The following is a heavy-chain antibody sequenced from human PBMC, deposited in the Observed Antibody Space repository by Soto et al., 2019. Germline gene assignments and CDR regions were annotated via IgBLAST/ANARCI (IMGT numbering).Heavy chain of an antibody. D-gene: IGHD6-19*01. CDR2: IYYSGST. CDR1: GGSISSGGYY. J-gene: IGHJ5*02. V-gene: IGHV4-31*03. CDR3: ARVRAVFPIAVAGTPNWFDP. Sequence: SETLSLTCTVSGGSISSGGYYWSWIRQHPGKGREWIGYIYYSGSTYYNPSLKSRVTISVDTSKNQFSLKLSSVTAADTAVYYCARVRAVFPIAVAGTPNWFDPWGQGTLVTVSS.